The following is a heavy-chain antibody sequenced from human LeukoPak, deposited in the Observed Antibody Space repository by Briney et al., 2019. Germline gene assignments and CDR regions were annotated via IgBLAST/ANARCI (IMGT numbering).Heavy chain of an antibody. D-gene: IGHD6-13*01. CDR1: GDSISGFV. CDR2: IYTTGST. J-gene: IGHJ4*01. V-gene: IGHV4-4*07. CDR3: ARGIEAAAKQWDFDS. Sequence: SETLLHTCTVSGDSISGFVWSWIRQPAGKGLEWIGRIYTTGSTNYNPSLKSRVTMSVDTSKNHFSLKLTSVTAADTAVYYCARGIEAAAKQWDFDSWGQGTLVTVSS.